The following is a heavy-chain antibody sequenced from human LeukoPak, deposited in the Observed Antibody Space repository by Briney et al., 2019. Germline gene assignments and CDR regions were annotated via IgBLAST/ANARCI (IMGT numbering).Heavy chain of an antibody. CDR2: IKQDGSEK. D-gene: IGHD2-2*01. CDR3: ARPSRGYCSSTSCYGGIDY. Sequence: PGGSLRLSCAASGFTFGNYWMSWVRQAPGKGLEWVANIKQDGSEKYYVDSVKGQFTISRDNAKNSLYLQMNSLRAEDTAVYYCARPSRGYCSSTSCYGGIDYWGQGTLVTVSS. V-gene: IGHV3-7*01. J-gene: IGHJ4*02. CDR1: GFTFGNYW.